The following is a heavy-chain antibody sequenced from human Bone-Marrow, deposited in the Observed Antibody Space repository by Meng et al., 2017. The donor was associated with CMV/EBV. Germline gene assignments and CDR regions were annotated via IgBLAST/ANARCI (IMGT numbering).Heavy chain of an antibody. D-gene: IGHD6-13*01. Sequence: GGSLRLSCAASGFTFSSYAMYWVRQAPGKGLEWVAVISYDGSNKYYADSVKGRFTISRDNSKNTLYLQMNSLRAEDTAVYYCAREGYSSSWPNWFDPWGQGTLVTVYS. CDR2: ISYDGSNK. CDR3: AREGYSSSWPNWFDP. J-gene: IGHJ5*02. CDR1: GFTFSSYA. V-gene: IGHV3-30-3*01.